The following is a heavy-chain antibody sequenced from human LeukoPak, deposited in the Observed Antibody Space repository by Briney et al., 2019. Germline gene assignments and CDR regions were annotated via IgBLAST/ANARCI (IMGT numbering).Heavy chain of an antibody. CDR3: ARDRGYCSSTSCYRWFDP. Sequence: SETLSLTCTVSGGSISSYYWSWIRQPAGKGLEWIGRIYTSGNTNYNPSLKSRVTMSVDTSKNQFSLKLSSVTAADTAVYYCARDRGYCSSTSCYRWFDPWGQGTLVSVS. J-gene: IGHJ5*02. CDR1: GGSISSYY. CDR2: IYTSGNT. D-gene: IGHD2-2*01. V-gene: IGHV4-4*07.